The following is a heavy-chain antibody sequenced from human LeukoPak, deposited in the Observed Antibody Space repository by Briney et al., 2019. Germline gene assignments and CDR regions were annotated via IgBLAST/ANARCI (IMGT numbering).Heavy chain of an antibody. CDR2: TYYRSKWYN. CDR3: AREEYYYDSSGYRSPFDY. CDR1: GDSVPSNSAA. J-gene: IGHJ4*02. V-gene: IGHV6-1*01. Sequence: SQTLALTCAISGDSVPSNSAAWNWIRQSPSRGLEWLGRTYYRSKWYNDYAVSVKSRITINPDTSKNQFSLQLNSVTPEDTAVYYCAREEYYYDSSGYRSPFDYWGQGTLVTVSS. D-gene: IGHD3-22*01.